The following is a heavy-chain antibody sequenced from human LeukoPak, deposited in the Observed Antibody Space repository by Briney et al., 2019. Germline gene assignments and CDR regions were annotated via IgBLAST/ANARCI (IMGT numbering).Heavy chain of an antibody. CDR3: AREPMGTIFGGYYYYYGMDV. V-gene: IGHV3-74*01. Sequence: PGGSLRLSCAASGFTFSSYWMHWVRQAPGKGLVWVSRINSDGSSTSYADSVKGRFTTSRDNAKNTLYLQMNSLRAEDTAVYYCAREPMGTIFGGYYYYYGMDVWGQGTTVTVSS. CDR1: GFTFSSYW. CDR2: INSDGSST. J-gene: IGHJ6*02. D-gene: IGHD3-3*01.